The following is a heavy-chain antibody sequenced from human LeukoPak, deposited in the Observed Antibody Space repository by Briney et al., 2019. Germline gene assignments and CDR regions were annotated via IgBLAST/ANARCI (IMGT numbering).Heavy chain of an antibody. CDR3: ARVGRMSCSGGSCYSGGRDFDY. J-gene: IGHJ4*02. CDR2: ISSSSSYI. V-gene: IGHV3-21*01. D-gene: IGHD2-15*01. CDR1: GFTFSSYS. Sequence: PGGSLRLSCAASGFTFSSYSMNWVRQAPGKGLEWVSSISSSSSYIYYADSVKGRFTISRDNAKNSLYLQMNSLRAEDTAVYYCARVGRMSCSGGSCYSGGRDFDYWGQGTLVTVSS.